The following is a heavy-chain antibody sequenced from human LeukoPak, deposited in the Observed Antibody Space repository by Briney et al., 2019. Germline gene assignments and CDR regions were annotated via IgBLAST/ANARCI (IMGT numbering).Heavy chain of an antibody. CDR1: GFTFSSYV. CDR3: AARSGGRKDY. V-gene: IGHV3-23*01. D-gene: IGHD2-15*01. CDR2: ISGSGGST. J-gene: IGHJ4*02. Sequence: GGSLRLSCAASGFTFSSYVMSWVRQAPGKGLEWVSAISGSGGSTYYADSVKDRFTISRDNSKNTLYLQMNSLRAEDTAVYYCAARSGGRKDYWGQGTLVTVSS.